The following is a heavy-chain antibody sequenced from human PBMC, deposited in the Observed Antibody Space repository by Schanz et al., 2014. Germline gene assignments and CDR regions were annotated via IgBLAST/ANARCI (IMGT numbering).Heavy chain of an antibody. CDR3: AKDQLANYRGSGYNWFDP. Sequence: QVQLVESGGGLVQPGRSLRLSCAASGFTFSRSGMHWVRQAPGKGLEWVAIIWFDGSNKYYADSVKGRFTISRDNHKNSLYLPMNSLRADDTAVYYCAKDQLANYRGSGYNWFDPWGQGTTVTVSS. CDR1: GFTFSRSG. V-gene: IGHV3-33*06. CDR2: IWFDGSNK. D-gene: IGHD3-10*01. J-gene: IGHJ5*02.